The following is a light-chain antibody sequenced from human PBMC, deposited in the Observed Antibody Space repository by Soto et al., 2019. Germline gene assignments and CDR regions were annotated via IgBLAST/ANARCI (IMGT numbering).Light chain of an antibody. V-gene: IGKV3-20*01. CDR2: GAS. CDR1: QSVSNY. J-gene: IGKJ1*01. CDR3: QQYGGSPQT. Sequence: EIVLTQSPGTLSLSPGERATHSCRARQSVSNYLAWYQQKPGQSPRLLIYGASSRATGIPDRFSGSGSGTDFTLTISRLEPEDFAVYYCQQYGGSPQTFGQGTKVDIK.